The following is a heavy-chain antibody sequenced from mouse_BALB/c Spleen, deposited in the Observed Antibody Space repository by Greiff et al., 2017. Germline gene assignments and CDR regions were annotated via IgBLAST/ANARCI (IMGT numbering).Heavy chain of an antibody. CDR2: IYPGDGDT. CDR3: ARSYGNYVDY. CDR1: GYAFSSSW. Sequence: QVQLKESGPELVKPGASVKISCKASGYAFSSSWMNWVKQRPGQGLEWIGRIYPGDGDTNYNGKFKGKATLTADKSSSTAYMQLSSLTSVDSAVYFCARSYGNYVDYWGQGTTLTVSS. J-gene: IGHJ2*01. D-gene: IGHD2-10*02. V-gene: IGHV1-82*01.